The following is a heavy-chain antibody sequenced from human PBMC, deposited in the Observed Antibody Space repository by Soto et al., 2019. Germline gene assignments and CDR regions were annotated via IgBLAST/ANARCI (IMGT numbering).Heavy chain of an antibody. V-gene: IGHV4-30-4*01. CDR1: RGFIGSGDYY. CDR2: IYYSGST. J-gene: IGHJ4*02. D-gene: IGHD1-26*01. Sequence: QVQLQESGPGLVKPSQTLSLSCTVSRGFIGSGDYYWSWIRQPPGKGLEWIGYIYYSGSTYYNPSLKSRVTISVDTSKKQFSLKLSSVTAADTAVYYCARVPFYAPSGSYYIDYWGQGTLVTVSS. CDR3: ARVPFYAPSGSYYIDY.